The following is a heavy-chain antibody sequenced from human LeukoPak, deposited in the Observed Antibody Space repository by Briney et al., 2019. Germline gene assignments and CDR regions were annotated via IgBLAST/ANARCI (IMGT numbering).Heavy chain of an antibody. CDR2: ISYDGSRK. J-gene: IGHJ4*02. CDR3: AKPYYYDRSGSGVNHFDY. Sequence: GGSLRLSCAASEFTFSSYGIHWVRQAPGKGLEWVAVISYDGSRKYYADSVKGRFTISRDNSKNTLYLQMNSLRAEDTAVYYCAKPYYYDRSGSGVNHFDYWGQGTLVTVSS. CDR1: EFTFSSYG. D-gene: IGHD3-22*01. V-gene: IGHV3-30*18.